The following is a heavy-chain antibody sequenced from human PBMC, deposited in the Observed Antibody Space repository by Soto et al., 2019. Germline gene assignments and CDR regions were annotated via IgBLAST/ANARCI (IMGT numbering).Heavy chain of an antibody. V-gene: IGHV3-73*01. Sequence: PGETLRLSCAAAGFTFSGSGIHWVRQASGKGLEWVGRIRSQANNYATAYTASVKGRFTVSRDDSRNTAYLQMNSLKTDDSAVYYCASLSPDDYNSRAFDIWGQGTMVTVSS. CDR3: ASLSPDDYNSRAFDI. J-gene: IGHJ3*02. D-gene: IGHD4-4*01. CDR1: GFTFSGSG. CDR2: IRSQANNYAT.